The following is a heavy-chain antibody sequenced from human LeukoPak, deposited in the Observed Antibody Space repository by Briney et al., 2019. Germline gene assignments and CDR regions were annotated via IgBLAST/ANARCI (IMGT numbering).Heavy chain of an antibody. D-gene: IGHD3-22*01. CDR2: MSYDGSHI. CDR1: GFTFSSYG. CDR3: AKGRSFDSSGYEFDF. V-gene: IGHV3-30*18. J-gene: IGHJ4*02. Sequence: GSSLTLSCAASGFTFSSYGMHWVRQAPGKGLEWVAVMSYDGSHISYVDSVKGRFTISRDDSKSTLFLQMNSLRGDDTAVYYCAKGRSFDSSGYEFDFWGQGTLVTVSS.